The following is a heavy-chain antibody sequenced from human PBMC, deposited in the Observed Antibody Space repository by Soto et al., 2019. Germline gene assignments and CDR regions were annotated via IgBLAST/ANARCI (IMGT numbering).Heavy chain of an antibody. CDR1: GYTFTSYD. J-gene: IGHJ4*02. CDR2: MNPNSGNT. CDR3: ARVTEYPGGPDY. Sequence: ASVKVSCKASGYTFTSYDINWVRQATGQGLEWMGWMNPNSGNTGYAQKFQGRVTMTRNTSISTAYMELSSLRSDDTAVYYCARVTEYPGGPDYWGQGTLVNVSS. V-gene: IGHV1-8*01.